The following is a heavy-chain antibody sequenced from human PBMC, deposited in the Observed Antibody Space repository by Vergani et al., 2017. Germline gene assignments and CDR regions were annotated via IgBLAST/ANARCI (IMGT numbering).Heavy chain of an antibody. CDR1: GYTFTSYY. D-gene: IGHD2-2*01. CDR3: ARVTRYCSITSCSLLAGGFDP. Sequence: QVQLVQSGAEVKKPGASVKVSCKASGYTFTSYYMHWVRQAPGQGLEWMGIINPSGGSTSYAQKFQGRVTMTRDTSTSTVYMELSSLRSEDTAVSYCARVTRYCSITSCSLLAGGFDPWGQGTLVTVSS. V-gene: IGHV1-46*01. J-gene: IGHJ5*02. CDR2: INPSGGST.